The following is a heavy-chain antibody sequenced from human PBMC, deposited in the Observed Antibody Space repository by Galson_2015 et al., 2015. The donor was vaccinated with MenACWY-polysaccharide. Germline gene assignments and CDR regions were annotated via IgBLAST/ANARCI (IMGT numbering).Heavy chain of an antibody. J-gene: IGHJ4*02. CDR1: GFTFSTYW. D-gene: IGHD5-12*01. CDR3: ARGYSGYD. CDR2: IKSDGSST. V-gene: IGHV3-74*01. Sequence: SLRLSCAASGFTFSTYWMHWVRHAPGKGLVWVSRIKSDGSSTTYTDSVKGRFTISRDNAKNTLYLQMNSLRAEDTAVYYCARGYSGYDWGQGTLVTASS.